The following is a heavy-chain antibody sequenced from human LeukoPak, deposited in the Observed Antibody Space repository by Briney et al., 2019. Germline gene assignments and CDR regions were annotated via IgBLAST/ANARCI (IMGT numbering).Heavy chain of an antibody. CDR1: LGSIYNHF. V-gene: IGHV4-59*11. CDR3: ARASDCGGGSCYPYHYYYMDV. CDR2: IHSSGST. Sequence: SETLSLTSTLSLGSIYNHFWSCVPQPPGKGREWIGYIHSSGSTNYTPSLKSRVTVSVDTSKNQLSLKLSSVTAADTALYYCARASDCGGGSCYPYHYYYMDVWGKGTTVTVSS. J-gene: IGHJ6*03. D-gene: IGHD2-15*01.